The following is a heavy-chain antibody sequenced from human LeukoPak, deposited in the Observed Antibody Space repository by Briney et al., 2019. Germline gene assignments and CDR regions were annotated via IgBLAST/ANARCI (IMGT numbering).Heavy chain of an antibody. Sequence: SETLSLTCTVSGGSISSSSYYWGWIRQPPGKGLEWIGSIYYSGSTYYNPSLKSRVTISVDTSKNQFSLELSSVTAADTAVYYCARTYYDILTAYYYYYMDVWGKGTTVTVSS. CDR3: ARTYYDILTAYYYYYMDV. CDR2: IYYSGST. V-gene: IGHV4-39*07. D-gene: IGHD3-9*01. CDR1: GGSISSSSYY. J-gene: IGHJ6*03.